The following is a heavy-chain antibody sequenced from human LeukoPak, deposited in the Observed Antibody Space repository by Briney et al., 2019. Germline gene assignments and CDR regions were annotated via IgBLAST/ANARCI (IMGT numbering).Heavy chain of an antibody. D-gene: IGHD3-22*01. CDR2: ISSSSSTI. J-gene: IGHJ4*02. CDR3: AKRGVVIRVILVGFHKQAYYFDS. V-gene: IGHV3-48*01. CDR1: GFTFSSYS. Sequence: GGSLRLSCAASGFTFSSYSMDWVRQAPGKGLEWVSYISSSSSTIYYADSVKGRFTISRDNPKNTLYLQMNSLRAEDTAVYFCAKRGVVIRVILVGFHKQAYYFDSWGQGALVTVSS.